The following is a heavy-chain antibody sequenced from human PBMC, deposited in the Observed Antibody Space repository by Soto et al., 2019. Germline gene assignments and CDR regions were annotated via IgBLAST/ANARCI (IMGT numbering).Heavy chain of an antibody. Sequence: TSETLSLTCTVSGGSISSYYWSWIRQPPGKGLEWIGYIYYSGSTNYNPSLKSRVTISVDTSKNQFSLKLSSVTAADTAVYYCARGHYYDSSGYYPALYFDYWGQGTLVTVSS. CDR2: IYYSGST. CDR3: ARGHYYDSSGYYPALYFDY. J-gene: IGHJ4*02. CDR1: GGSISSYY. D-gene: IGHD3-22*01. V-gene: IGHV4-59*08.